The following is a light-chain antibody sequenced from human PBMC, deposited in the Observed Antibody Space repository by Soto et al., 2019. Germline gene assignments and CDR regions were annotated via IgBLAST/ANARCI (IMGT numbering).Light chain of an antibody. J-gene: IGLJ1*01. V-gene: IGLV2-14*01. CDR1: SSDVGGYNY. Sequence: QSVLTQPASVSGSPGQSITISCTGTSSDVGGYNYVSWYQQHPGKAPKFMIYDVSNRPSGVPNRFSGSKSGNTASLTISGLQADDEADYYCSSYTSSNTLVFGTGTKVTVL. CDR3: SSYTSSNTLV. CDR2: DVS.